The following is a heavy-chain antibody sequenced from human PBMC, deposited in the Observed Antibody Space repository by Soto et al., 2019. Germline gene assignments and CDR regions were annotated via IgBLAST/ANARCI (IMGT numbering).Heavy chain of an antibody. CDR1: GYSISSGYY. J-gene: IGHJ4*02. D-gene: IGHD2-15*01. CDR2: IYHSGTT. V-gene: IGHV4-38-2*02. CDR3: AREEYCSGGSCYRILDY. Sequence: PSETLSLTLAVSGYSISSGYYWGWIWQPPGKGLEWIGSIYHSGTTYYNPCLRSRVSISVDTSNNQFSLKLSSVTDADTAVYYCAREEYCSGGSCYRILDYWGQGTLVTVS.